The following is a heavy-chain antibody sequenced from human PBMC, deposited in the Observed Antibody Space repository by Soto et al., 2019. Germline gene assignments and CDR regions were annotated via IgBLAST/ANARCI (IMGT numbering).Heavy chain of an antibody. CDR2: ISSSSSYI. CDR1: GFTFSSYS. J-gene: IGHJ5*02. V-gene: IGHV3-21*01. D-gene: IGHD6-19*01. Sequence: PGGSLRLSCAASGFTFSSYSMNWVRQAPGKGLEWVSSISSSSSYIYYADSVKGRFTISRDNAKNSLYLQMNSLRAEDTAVYYCARAGAVAGPNWFDPWGQGTLVTVS. CDR3: ARAGAVAGPNWFDP.